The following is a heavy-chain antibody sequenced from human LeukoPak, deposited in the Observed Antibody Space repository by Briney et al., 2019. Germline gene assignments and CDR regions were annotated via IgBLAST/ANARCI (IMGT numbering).Heavy chain of an antibody. CDR3: ARDVEGDYALTAQFDY. V-gene: IGHV3-48*01. CDR1: GFTFSSYS. D-gene: IGHD4-17*01. CDR2: ISSSSSTI. J-gene: IGHJ4*02. Sequence: GGSLRLSCAASGFTFSSYSMNWVRQAPGKGLEWVSYISSSSSTIYYADSVKGRLTISRDNAKNSLYLQMNSLRAEDTAVYYCARDVEGDYALTAQFDYWGQGTLVTVSS.